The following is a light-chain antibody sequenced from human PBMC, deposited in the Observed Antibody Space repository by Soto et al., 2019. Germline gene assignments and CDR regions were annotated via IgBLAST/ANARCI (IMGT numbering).Light chain of an antibody. V-gene: IGKV1-9*01. CDR2: GTF. CDR1: QDIKTY. Sequence: IQLTQSPSSLSASVGDRVSITCRASQDIKTYLDWYQQKQGKAPKLLISGTFPLQSGVPSRFNGSGSGTDFTLTISRLQPEDFATYYCHHLNNYPPFTFGPGTKLDLE. J-gene: IGKJ3*01. CDR3: HHLNNYPPFT.